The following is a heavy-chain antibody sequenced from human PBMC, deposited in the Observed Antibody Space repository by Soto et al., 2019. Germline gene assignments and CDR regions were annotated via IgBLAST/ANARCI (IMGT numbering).Heavy chain of an antibody. Sequence: ASVKVSCKASGYSFANYTIHWVRQAPGQGLEWMGWLNPDTASTKFSPKFQGRVIITRDKSANTAFMQLTSLTSEDTALYYCARGGGYYGSGAYYRGYFDHWGLGTMVTVSS. CDR1: GYSFANYT. D-gene: IGHD3-10*01. V-gene: IGHV1-3*01. CDR2: LNPDTAST. CDR3: ARGGGYYGSGAYYRGYFDH. J-gene: IGHJ4*02.